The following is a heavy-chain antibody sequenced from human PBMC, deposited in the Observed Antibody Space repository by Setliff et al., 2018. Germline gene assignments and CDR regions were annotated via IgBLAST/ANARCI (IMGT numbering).Heavy chain of an antibody. J-gene: IGHJ6*03. V-gene: IGHV4-4*02. CDR1: GGSISSPNW. Sequence: PSETLSLTCAVSGGSISSPNWWNWVRQPPGKGLEWIGYIFYSGSTNYSPSLKSRVTISIDTSKNHFSLKLSSVTAADTAVYYCARGGYYMDVWGKGTTVTVSS. CDR2: IFYSGST. CDR3: ARGGYYMDV.